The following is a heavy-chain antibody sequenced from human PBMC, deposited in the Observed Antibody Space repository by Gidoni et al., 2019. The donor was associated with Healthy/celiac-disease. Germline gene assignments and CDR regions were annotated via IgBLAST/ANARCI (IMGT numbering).Heavy chain of an antibody. CDR3: ARLAAAGREGYYYYYYGMDV. CDR2: IYYSGST. D-gene: IGHD6-13*01. CDR1: GGSISSSSYY. J-gene: IGHJ6*02. Sequence: QLQLQESGPGLVKPSETLSLTCTVSGGSISSSSYYWGWIRQPPGKGLEWFGSIYYSGSTYYNPSLKSRVTISVDTSKNQFSLKLSSVTAADTAVYYCARLAAAGREGYYYYYYGMDVWGQGTTVTVSS. V-gene: IGHV4-39*01.